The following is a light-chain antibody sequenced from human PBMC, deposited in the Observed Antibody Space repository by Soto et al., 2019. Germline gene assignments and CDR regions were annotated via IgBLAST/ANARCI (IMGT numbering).Light chain of an antibody. J-gene: IGKJ1*01. CDR1: QGISTD. Sequence: AVQMTQSPSSLSASVGDRVTITCRASQGISTDLGWYQHKPGKAPKVLIFAATTLQSGVPSRFSGSGSGTDFILTISSLQPEDFATYYCLQDYSYPRTFGQGTKVEIK. CDR3: LQDYSYPRT. CDR2: AAT. V-gene: IGKV1-6*01.